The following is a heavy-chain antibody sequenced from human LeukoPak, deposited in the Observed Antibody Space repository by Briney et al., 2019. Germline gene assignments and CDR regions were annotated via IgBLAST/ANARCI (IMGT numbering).Heavy chain of an antibody. D-gene: IGHD5-18*01. V-gene: IGHV4-34*01. J-gene: IGHJ3*02. CDR3: ARLRDTAMVTDAFDI. Sequence: SETLSLTCAVYGGSFSGYYWSWIRQPPGKGLEWIGEINHSGSTNYNPSLKSRVTISVDTSKNQFSLKLSSVTAADTAVYYCARLRDTAMVTDAFDIWGQGTMVTVSS. CDR2: INHSGST. CDR1: GGSFSGYY.